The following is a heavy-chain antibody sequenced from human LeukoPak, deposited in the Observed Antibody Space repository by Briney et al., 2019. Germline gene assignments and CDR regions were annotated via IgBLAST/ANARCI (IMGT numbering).Heavy chain of an antibody. CDR1: RFTFSTYA. CDR3: ATAYSTTWSFSDF. D-gene: IGHD6-13*01. CDR2: LSDGGGYT. Sequence: GGSLRLSCAASRFTFSTYAMSWVRQAPGKGLEWVSGLSDGGGYTYYADSVKGRFTISRDNAKNTLYLQMNSLRAEDTAIYCCATAYSTTWSFSDFWGQGTLVTVSS. J-gene: IGHJ4*02. V-gene: IGHV3-23*01.